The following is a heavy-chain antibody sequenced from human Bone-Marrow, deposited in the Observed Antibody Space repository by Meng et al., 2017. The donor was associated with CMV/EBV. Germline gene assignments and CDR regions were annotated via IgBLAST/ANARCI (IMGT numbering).Heavy chain of an antibody. CDR1: GFTFGDYA. CDR3: AREHRLPIPPDLDY. J-gene: IGHJ4*02. CDR2: IRSKAYGGTT. D-gene: IGHD2-2*01. Sequence: GESLKISCTASGFTFGDYAMSWVRQAPGKGLEWVGFIRSKAYGGTTEYAASVKGRFTISRDDSKSIAYLQMNSLKTEDTAVYYCAREHRLPIPPDLDYWGLGTLVTGAS. V-gene: IGHV3-49*04.